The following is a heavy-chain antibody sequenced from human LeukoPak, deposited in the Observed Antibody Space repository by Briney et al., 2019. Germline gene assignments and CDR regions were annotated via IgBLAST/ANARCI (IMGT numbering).Heavy chain of an antibody. Sequence: GESLKISCKGSGYSFTSYWIGWVRQMPGKGLEWMGIIYPGDSDTRYSPSFQGQVTISADKSISTAYLQWSSLKASDTAMYYCALPGCSSTSCYRYFQHWGQGTLVTVYS. J-gene: IGHJ1*01. CDR1: GYSFTSYW. D-gene: IGHD2-2*01. V-gene: IGHV5-51*01. CDR2: IYPGDSDT. CDR3: ALPGCSSTSCYRYFQH.